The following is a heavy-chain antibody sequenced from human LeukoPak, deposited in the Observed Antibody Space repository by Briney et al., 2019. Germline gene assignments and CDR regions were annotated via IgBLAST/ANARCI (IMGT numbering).Heavy chain of an antibody. D-gene: IGHD3-9*01. Sequence: SETLSLTCAVYGGSFSGYYWSWIRQPPGKGLEWIGEINHSGSTNYNPSLKSRVTISVDTSKNQFSLKLSSVTAADTAVYYCARGKYDILTGYSRHFDYWGQGTLVTVSS. CDR3: ARGKYDILTGYSRHFDY. V-gene: IGHV4-34*01. CDR2: INHSGST. CDR1: GGSFSGYY. J-gene: IGHJ4*02.